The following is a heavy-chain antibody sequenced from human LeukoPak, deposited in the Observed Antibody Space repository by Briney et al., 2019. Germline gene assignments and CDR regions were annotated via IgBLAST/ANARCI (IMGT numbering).Heavy chain of an antibody. D-gene: IGHD3-10*01. V-gene: IGHV4-34*01. Sequence: SQTLSLTCAVYGGSFSSYYWSWIRQPPGKGLEWIGEINHSGSTNYNPSLKSRVTISVDTYKNQFSLKLSSVTAADTAVYYCARGRRDHYYGSGSYGPYYYYMDVCGKGTTVTVSS. CDR2: INHSGST. J-gene: IGHJ6*03. CDR1: GGSFSSYY. CDR3: ARGRRDHYYGSGSYGPYYYYMDV.